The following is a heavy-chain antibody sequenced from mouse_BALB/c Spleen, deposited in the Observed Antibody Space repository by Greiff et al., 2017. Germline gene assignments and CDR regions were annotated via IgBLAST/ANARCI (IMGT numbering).Heavy chain of an antibody. CDR3: ARAGADAMDY. V-gene: IGHV3-1*02. CDR1: GYSITSCYS. Sequence: EVKLQESGPDLVKPSQSLSLTCTASGYSITSCYSWYWIRQPPGNLLGWMGYIHYSGSTNYNPSLKSRISITRDTSKNQFFLQLNSVTTEDTATYYCARAGADAMDYWGQGTTVTVSS. J-gene: IGHJ4*01. CDR2: IHYSGST.